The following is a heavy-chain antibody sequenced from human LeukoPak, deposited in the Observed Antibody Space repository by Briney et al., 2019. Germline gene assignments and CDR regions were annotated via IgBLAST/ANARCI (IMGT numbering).Heavy chain of an antibody. CDR3: ARGAEDHLTGYYIGQH. CDR1: GYTFTSYD. D-gene: IGHD3-9*01. Sequence: ASVKVSCKASGYTFTSYDINWVRQATGQGLEWMGWMNPNSGNTGYAQKFQGRVTMTRNTSISTAYMELSSLRSEDTAVYYCARGAEDHLTGYYIGQHWGQGTLVTVSS. J-gene: IGHJ1*01. V-gene: IGHV1-8*01. CDR2: MNPNSGNT.